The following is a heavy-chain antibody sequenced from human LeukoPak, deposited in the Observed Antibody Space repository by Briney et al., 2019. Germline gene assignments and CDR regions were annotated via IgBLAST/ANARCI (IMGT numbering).Heavy chain of an antibody. D-gene: IGHD4-17*01. J-gene: IGHJ4*02. CDR2: IYYSGST. CDR1: GGSISSSSYY. CDR3: ARGPTTVTRAFDY. V-gene: IGHV4-39*07. Sequence: SETLSLTCAVSGGSISSSSYYWGCIRQPPGKGLEWIGSIYYSGSTFYNPSLKSRVTMSIDTSKNQFSLTLSSVTAADTAVYYCARGPTTVTRAFDYWGQGSLVTVSS.